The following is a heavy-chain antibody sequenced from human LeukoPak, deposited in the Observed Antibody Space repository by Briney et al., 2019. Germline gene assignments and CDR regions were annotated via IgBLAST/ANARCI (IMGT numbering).Heavy chain of an antibody. V-gene: IGHV4-34*01. CDR1: GGSFCGYY. J-gene: IGHJ5*02. CDR3: ARWRSGMRYQLLSRVDNWFDP. Sequence: PSETLSLTCAVYGGSFCGYYWSWIRQPPGKGLEWIGEINHSGSTNYNPSLKSRVTISVDTSKNQFSLKLSSVTAADTAVYYCARWRSGMRYQLLSRVDNWFDPWGQGTLVTVSS. D-gene: IGHD2-2*01. CDR2: INHSGST.